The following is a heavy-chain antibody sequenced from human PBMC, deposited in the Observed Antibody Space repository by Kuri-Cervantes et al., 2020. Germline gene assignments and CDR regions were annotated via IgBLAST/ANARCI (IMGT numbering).Heavy chain of an antibody. CDR1: GESFSGYC. Sequence: SETLSLTCAVYGESFSGYCWNWIRQPPGKALEWIGEIYHGGSTNYNPSLKSRVTISVDKSRNQFSLKLTSVTAADTAVYYCARDDVCSGGSCYFRSYYYYGMDVWGQGTTVTVSS. D-gene: IGHD2-15*01. V-gene: IGHV4-34*01. CDR3: ARDDVCSGGSCYFRSYYYYGMDV. CDR2: IYHGGST. J-gene: IGHJ6*02.